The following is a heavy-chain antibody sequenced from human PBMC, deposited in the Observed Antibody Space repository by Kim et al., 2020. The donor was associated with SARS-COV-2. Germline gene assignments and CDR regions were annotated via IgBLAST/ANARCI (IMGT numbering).Heavy chain of an antibody. CDR1: GFTFSSYG. Sequence: GGSLRLSCAASGFTFSSYGIHWVRQAPGKGLEWVAIVSSDGGTKYYVDSVKGRFTISRDNSKNTLYLQMNSLRAEDTAVYYCAKSLFIGRPNCMDVWGEGTTVTVSS. D-gene: IGHD3-9*01. J-gene: IGHJ6*03. CDR2: VSSDGGTK. CDR3: AKSLFIGRPNCMDV. V-gene: IGHV3-30*18.